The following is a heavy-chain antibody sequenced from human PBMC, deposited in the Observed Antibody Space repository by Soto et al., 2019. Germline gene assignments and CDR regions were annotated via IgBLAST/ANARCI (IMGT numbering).Heavy chain of an antibody. V-gene: IGHV5-10-1*01. Sequence: PGESLKISCKGSGYSFTSYWISWVRQMPGKGLGWMGRIGPSDSYTNYSPSFQGHVTISADKSISTAYLQWSSLRAEDTAVYYCAREYPDDNYYDTSGYLDQYYYYYGMDVWGQGTTVTVSS. J-gene: IGHJ6*02. CDR3: AREYPDDNYYDTSGYLDQYYYYYGMDV. D-gene: IGHD3-22*01. CDR2: IGPSDSYT. CDR1: GYSFTSYW.